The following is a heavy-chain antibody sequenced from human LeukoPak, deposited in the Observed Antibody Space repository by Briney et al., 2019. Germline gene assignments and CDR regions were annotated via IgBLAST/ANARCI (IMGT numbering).Heavy chain of an antibody. CDR3: ARGLYSSSWYHSGYYFDY. CDR2: IYYSGST. Sequence: PSETLSLTCTVSGGSISSYYWSWIRQPPGKGLEWIGYIYYSGSTNYNPSLKSRVTISVDTSKNQFSLKLSSVTAADTAVYYCARGLYSSSWYHSGYYFDYWGQGTLVTVSS. J-gene: IGHJ4*02. D-gene: IGHD6-13*01. CDR1: GGSISSYY. V-gene: IGHV4-59*01.